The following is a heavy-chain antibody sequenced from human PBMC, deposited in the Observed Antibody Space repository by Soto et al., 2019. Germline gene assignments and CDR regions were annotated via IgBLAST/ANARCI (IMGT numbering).Heavy chain of an antibody. CDR1: GGTFSSYA. CDR3: ARTPAGDYYDSSGYSSYYFDY. V-gene: IGHV1-69*01. D-gene: IGHD3-22*01. CDR2: IIPIFGTA. J-gene: IGHJ4*02. Sequence: QVQLVQPGAEVKKPGSSVKVSCKASGGTFSSYAISWVRQAPGQGLEWMGGIIPIFGTANYAQKFQGRVTITADESTSTAYMELSSLRSEDTAVYYCARTPAGDYYDSSGYSSYYFDYWGQGTLVTVSS.